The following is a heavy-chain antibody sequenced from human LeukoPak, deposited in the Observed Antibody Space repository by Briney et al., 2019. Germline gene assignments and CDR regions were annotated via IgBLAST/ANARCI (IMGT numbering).Heavy chain of an antibody. Sequence: GGSLRLSCAASGFIFSGFWMIWVRQAPGKGLEWVANIKQDGTEKYYVDSVKGRFTISRDNAKNSLYLQMNSLRVEDTAVYYCVRGKGDDYWGQGTLVTVSS. CDR3: VRGKGDDY. CDR1: GFIFSGFW. J-gene: IGHJ4*02. V-gene: IGHV3-7*03. CDR2: IKQDGTEK. D-gene: IGHD3-16*01.